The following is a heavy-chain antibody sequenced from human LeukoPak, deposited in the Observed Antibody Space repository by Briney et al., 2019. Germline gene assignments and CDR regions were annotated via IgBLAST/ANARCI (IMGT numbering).Heavy chain of an antibody. CDR1: GFTFSNFA. D-gene: IGHD4-17*01. CDR2: ISGSGGTT. CDR3: AKGQDDYGTNPFDY. Sequence: PGGSLRLSCSASGFTFSNFAMSWVRQAPGKGLEWVSGISGSGGTTYYADSVKGRFTISRDNSKNTLYVQMNRLRAEDTAVYYCAKGQDDYGTNPFDYWGQGTLVTVSS. V-gene: IGHV3-23*01. J-gene: IGHJ4*02.